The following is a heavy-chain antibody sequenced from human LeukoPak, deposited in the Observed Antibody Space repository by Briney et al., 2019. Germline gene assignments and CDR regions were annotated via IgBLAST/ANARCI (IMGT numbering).Heavy chain of an antibody. CDR3: TRDLAAVPGPRMDV. CDR1: GFSFSSYW. CDR2: INPDGGER. V-gene: IGHV3-7*03. J-gene: IGHJ6*02. D-gene: IGHD6-19*01. Sequence: GGSPRLSCAASGFSFSSYWMSWVRQAPGKGLEWVALINPDGGERYYVDSVKGRFTISRDNAKNSLYLQMDGLRDDDTAMYFCTRDLAAVPGPRMDVWGQGTTVTVSS.